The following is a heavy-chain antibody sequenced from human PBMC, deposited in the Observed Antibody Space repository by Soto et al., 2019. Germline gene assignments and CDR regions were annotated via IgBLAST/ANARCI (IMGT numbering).Heavy chain of an antibody. CDR3: AGSSTTLAYYYYYMDV. CDR1: GGSISSYY. Sequence: PSETLSLTCIVSGGSISSYYWSWIRQPPGKGLEWIGYIYYSGSTNYNPSLKSRVTISVDTSKNQFSLKLSSVTAADTAVYYCAGSSTTLAYYYYYMDVWGKGTTVTVSS. D-gene: IGHD2-2*01. V-gene: IGHV4-59*01. CDR2: IYYSGST. J-gene: IGHJ6*03.